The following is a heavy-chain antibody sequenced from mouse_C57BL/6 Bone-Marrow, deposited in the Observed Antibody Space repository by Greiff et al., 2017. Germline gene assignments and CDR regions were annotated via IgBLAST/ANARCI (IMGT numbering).Heavy chain of an antibody. Sequence: QVQLKQSGPGLVQPSQSLSITCTVSGFSLTSYGVHWVRQSPGKGLEWLGVLWRGGSTDYNAALMSRLSITKDNSKSQVFCKMNSLQADDTAIYYCAKKRFMDYWGQGTSVTVSS. V-gene: IGHV2-5*01. CDR2: LWRGGST. J-gene: IGHJ4*01. CDR3: AKKRFMDY. CDR1: GFSLTSYG.